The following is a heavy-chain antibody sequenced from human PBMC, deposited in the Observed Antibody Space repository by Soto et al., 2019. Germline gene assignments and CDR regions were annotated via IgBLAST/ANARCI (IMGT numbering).Heavy chain of an antibody. V-gene: IGHV4-39*01. CDR2: IYYSGST. CDR3: ARHTPAISISDH. Sequence: QLQLQESGPGLVKPSETLSLTCTVSGGSISGSSYYWGWIRQPPGKGLEWIGSIYYSGSTYYNPSLKSRVTLSVDTSKNQFSLKLSSVTAADTAVYYCARHTPAISISDHWGQGTLVTVSS. D-gene: IGHD2-15*01. CDR1: GGSISGSSYY. J-gene: IGHJ4*02.